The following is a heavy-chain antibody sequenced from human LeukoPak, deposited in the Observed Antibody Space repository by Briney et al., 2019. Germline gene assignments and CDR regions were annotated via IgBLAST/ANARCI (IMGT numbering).Heavy chain of an antibody. Sequence: ASVKVSCTASGYTFTSYDINWVRPATGQGLEWMGWMNPNGGNTGYAQKFQGRVTMTRNTSISTAYMELSSLRSEDTAVYYYAREQDYDFWSGYAASNYYYYGMDVWGQGTTVTVSS. V-gene: IGHV1-8*01. J-gene: IGHJ6*02. CDR2: MNPNGGNT. D-gene: IGHD3-3*01. CDR1: GYTFTSYD. CDR3: AREQDYDFWSGYAASNYYYYGMDV.